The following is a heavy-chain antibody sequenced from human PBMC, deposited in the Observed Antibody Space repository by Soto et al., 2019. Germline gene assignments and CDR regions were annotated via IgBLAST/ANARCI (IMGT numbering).Heavy chain of an antibody. CDR1: GGSISSGGYY. D-gene: IGHD3-3*01. Sequence: QVQLQESGPGLVKPSQTLSLTYTVSGGSISSGGYYWSWIRQHPGKGLEWIGYIYYSGSTYYNPSLTRRVTISVDTSKNQFSLKLSSVTAADTAVYYCARGLYYDFWSGYYIPNYFDYWGQGTLVTVSS. V-gene: IGHV4-31*03. CDR3: ARGLYYDFWSGYYIPNYFDY. CDR2: IYYSGST. J-gene: IGHJ4*02.